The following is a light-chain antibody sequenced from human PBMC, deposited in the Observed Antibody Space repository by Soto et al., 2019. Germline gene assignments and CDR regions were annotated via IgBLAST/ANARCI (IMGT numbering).Light chain of an antibody. V-gene: IGKV1-39*01. CDR3: QQSHSPPWT. CDR2: LAS. J-gene: IGKJ1*01. CDR1: HSIVNY. Sequence: DIQLTQSPSSLSASIGDRVTITCRASHSIVNYVSWYQQKPGKASKLLIYLASSLQSGVPSRFGGSGSGTELTLTISSLQRDDFATYYCQQSHSPPWTFGQGTRVE.